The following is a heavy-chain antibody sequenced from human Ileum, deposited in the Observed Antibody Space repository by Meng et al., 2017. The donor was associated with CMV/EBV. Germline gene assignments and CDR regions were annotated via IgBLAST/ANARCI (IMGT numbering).Heavy chain of an antibody. V-gene: IGHV4-39*06. Sequence: SETLSLTCAVSGGSISSASYFWGWIRHPPGKGLEWIGNLYYGANTYYNPSLRSRVSISADKSRNQFALKVESVTAADTAVYYCARGVHGRFCPGTTCYPVDYWGQGTLVTSPQ. J-gene: IGHJ4*02. D-gene: IGHD2-2*01. CDR2: LYYGANT. CDR3: ARGVHGRFCPGTTCYPVDY. CDR1: GGSISSASYF.